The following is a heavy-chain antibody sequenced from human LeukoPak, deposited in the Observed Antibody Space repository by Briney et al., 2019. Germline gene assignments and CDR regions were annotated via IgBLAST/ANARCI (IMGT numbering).Heavy chain of an antibody. V-gene: IGHV4-59*11. Sequence: PSETLSLTCTVSGGSISSHYWSWIRQPPGKGLEWIGYIYYSGSTNYNPSLKSRVTISVDTSKNQFSLKLSPVTAADTAVYYCLRWLQLGWFDPWGQGTLVTVSS. CDR2: IYYSGST. D-gene: IGHD5-24*01. CDR3: LRWLQLGWFDP. J-gene: IGHJ5*02. CDR1: GGSISSHY.